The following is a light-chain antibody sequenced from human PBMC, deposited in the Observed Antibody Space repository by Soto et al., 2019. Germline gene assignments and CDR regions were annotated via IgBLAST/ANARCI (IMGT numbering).Light chain of an antibody. V-gene: IGLV2-8*01. J-gene: IGLJ3*02. Sequence: QSALTQPPSASGSPGQSVTISCTGTSSDVGGYSHVSWYQHHPGKAPKLIIYEVSQRPSGVPDRVSGSKSGNTASLTVSGLQDEDEANYYCCSYAGSNIFWVFGGGTKLTVL. CDR1: SSDVGGYSH. CDR2: EVS. CDR3: CSYAGSNIFWV.